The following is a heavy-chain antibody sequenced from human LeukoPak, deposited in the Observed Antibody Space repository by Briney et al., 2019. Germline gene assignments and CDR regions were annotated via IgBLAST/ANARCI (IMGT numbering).Heavy chain of an antibody. CDR2: IRYDGSNK. CDR1: GFTFSSYG. CDR3: VKDGSGYYYDDY. Sequence: GGSLRLSCAASGFTFSSYGMHWVRQAPGKGLEWVAFIRYDGSNKNNADSVKGRFSISRDNSKSTLYLQMNSLRVEDTAVYYCVKDGSGYYYDDYWGQGTLVTVSS. V-gene: IGHV3-30*02. D-gene: IGHD3-22*01. J-gene: IGHJ4*02.